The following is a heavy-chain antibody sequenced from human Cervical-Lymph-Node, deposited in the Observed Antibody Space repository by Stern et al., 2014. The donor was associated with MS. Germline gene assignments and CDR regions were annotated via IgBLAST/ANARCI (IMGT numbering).Heavy chain of an antibody. D-gene: IGHD2-15*01. Sequence: EVQLVESRAEVKKPGESLKISCKGSGYNFTNYWIGWVRQMPGKGLEWMGIIYPGDSDTRYSPSFQGQVTISADKSISTAYLQWSSLKASDTAMYYCARKLCSGGSCYSLVYWGQGTLVTVSA. CDR3: ARKLCSGGSCYSLVY. CDR2: IYPGDSDT. J-gene: IGHJ4*02. CDR1: GYNFTNYW. V-gene: IGHV5-51*01.